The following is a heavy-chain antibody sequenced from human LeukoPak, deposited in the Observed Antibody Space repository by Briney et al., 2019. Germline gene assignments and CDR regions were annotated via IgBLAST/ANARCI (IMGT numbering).Heavy chain of an antibody. Sequence: PSETLSLTCTVSGGSISSYYWSWIRQPPGKGLEGIGYIYYSGSTNYNPSLKSRVTISVDTSKNQFSLKLSSVTADDTGVYYCARLVPDAWCFDPWGQGTRVTVSS. V-gene: IGHV4-59*01. CDR3: ARLVPDAWCFDP. D-gene: IGHD2-2*01. CDR2: IYYSGST. CDR1: GGSISSYY. J-gene: IGHJ5*02.